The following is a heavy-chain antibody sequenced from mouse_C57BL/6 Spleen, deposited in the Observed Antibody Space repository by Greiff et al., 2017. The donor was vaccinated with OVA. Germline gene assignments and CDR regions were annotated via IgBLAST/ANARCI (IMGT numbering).Heavy chain of an antibody. CDR1: GFTFSDYG. Sequence: EVKVVESGGGLVKPGGSLKLSCAASGFTFSDYGMHWVRQAPEKGLEWVAYISSGSSTIDYADTVKGRFTISRDNAKNTLFLQMTSLRSEDTAMYYCARDDSSGYLYAMDYWGQGTSVTVSS. CDR2: ISSGSSTI. J-gene: IGHJ4*01. V-gene: IGHV5-17*01. D-gene: IGHD3-2*02. CDR3: ARDDSSGYLYAMDY.